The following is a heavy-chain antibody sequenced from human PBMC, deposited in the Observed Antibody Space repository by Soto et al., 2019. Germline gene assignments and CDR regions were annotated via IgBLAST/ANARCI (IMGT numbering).Heavy chain of an antibody. V-gene: IGHV3-23*01. CDR3: AKDPRGDYVRAFDI. Sequence: GGSLRLSCAASGFTFSNYAMTWVRQAPGKGLQWVSSISAVGRITYYADSVKGRFTISRDSSTNTLYLQMNSLRAEDTAVYYCAKDPRGDYVRAFDIWGQGTMVTVSS. CDR2: ISAVGRIT. CDR1: GFTFSNYA. D-gene: IGHD4-17*01. J-gene: IGHJ3*02.